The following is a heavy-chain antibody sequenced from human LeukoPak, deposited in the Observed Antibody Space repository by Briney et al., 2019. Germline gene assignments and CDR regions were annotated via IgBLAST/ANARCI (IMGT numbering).Heavy chain of an antibody. CDR2: INHSGST. Sequence: PSETLSLTCAVYGGSFSGYYWSWIRQPPGKGLEWIGEINHSGSTNYNPSLKSRVTISVDTSKNQFSLKLSSVTAADTAVYYCARAHSGSYSGYWFDPWGQGTLVTVSS. D-gene: IGHD1-26*01. CDR3: ARAHSGSYSGYWFDP. J-gene: IGHJ5*02. V-gene: IGHV4-34*01. CDR1: GGSFSGYY.